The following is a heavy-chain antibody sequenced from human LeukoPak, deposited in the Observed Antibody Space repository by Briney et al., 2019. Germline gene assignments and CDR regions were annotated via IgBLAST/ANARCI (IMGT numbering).Heavy chain of an antibody. V-gene: IGHV3-23*01. J-gene: IGHJ4*02. CDR1: GFTFSSYA. CDR3: AKEWLRFDY. Sequence: GGSLRLSCAASGFTFSSYAMNWVRQAPGKGLEWVSSISGSGARTDYADSVKGRFTISRDNSKNTLSLQMNSLRAEDTALYYCAKEWLRFDYWGQGTLVTVSS. CDR2: ISGSGART. D-gene: IGHD5-12*01.